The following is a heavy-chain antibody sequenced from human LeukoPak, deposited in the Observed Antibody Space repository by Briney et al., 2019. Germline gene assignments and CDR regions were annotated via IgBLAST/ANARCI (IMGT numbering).Heavy chain of an antibody. CDR3: ARDSTGTTEFDY. CDR2: INHSGST. D-gene: IGHD1-1*01. Sequence: PSETLSLTCAVYGGSFSGYYWSWIRQPPGKGLEWIGEINHSGSTNYNPSLKSRVTISVDTSKNQFSLKLSSVTAADTAVYYCARDSTGTTEFDYWGQGTLVTVSS. J-gene: IGHJ4*02. CDR1: GGSFSGYY. V-gene: IGHV4-34*01.